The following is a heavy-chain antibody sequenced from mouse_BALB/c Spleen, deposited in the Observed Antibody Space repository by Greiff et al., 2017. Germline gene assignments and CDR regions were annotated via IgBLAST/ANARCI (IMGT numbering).Heavy chain of an antibody. CDR2: IWGGGST. J-gene: IGHJ4*01. CDR1: GFSLSRYS. D-gene: IGHD2-2*01. Sequence: VQRVESGPGLVAPSQCLSLTCTVSGFSLSRYSVHWVRQPPGKGLEWLGMIWGGGSTDYNSALKSRLSISKDNSKSQVFLKMNSLQTDDTAMYYSARNGLNGYDEGMDYWGQGTTVTVSS. CDR3: ARNGLNGYDEGMDY. V-gene: IGHV2-6-4*01.